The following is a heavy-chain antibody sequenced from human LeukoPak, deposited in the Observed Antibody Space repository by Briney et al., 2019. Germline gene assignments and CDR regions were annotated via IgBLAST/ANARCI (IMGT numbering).Heavy chain of an antibody. J-gene: IGHJ4*02. CDR2: ISAYNGNT. V-gene: IGHV1-18*04. CDR3: AREGRGYSYGYVDY. Sequence: ASVKVSCKASGYTFTDYYMHWVRQAPGQGLEWMGWISAYNGNTNYAQKLQGRVTMTTDTSTSTAYMELRSLRSDDTAVYYCAREGRGYSYGYVDYWGQGTLVTVSS. CDR1: GYTFTDYY. D-gene: IGHD5-18*01.